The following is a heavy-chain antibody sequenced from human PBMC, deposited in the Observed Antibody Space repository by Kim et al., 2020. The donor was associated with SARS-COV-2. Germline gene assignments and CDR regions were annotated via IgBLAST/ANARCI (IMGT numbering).Heavy chain of an antibody. D-gene: IGHD2-2*01. J-gene: IGHJ6*02. Sequence: SETLSLTCAVYGGSFSGYYWSWIRQPPGKGLEWIGEINHSGSTNYNPSLKSRVTISVDTSKNQFSLKLSSVTAADTAVYYCAGLIVVVPAADYYYYGMDVWGQGTTVTVSS. CDR3: AGLIVVVPAADYYYYGMDV. CDR1: GGSFSGYY. CDR2: INHSGST. V-gene: IGHV4-34*01.